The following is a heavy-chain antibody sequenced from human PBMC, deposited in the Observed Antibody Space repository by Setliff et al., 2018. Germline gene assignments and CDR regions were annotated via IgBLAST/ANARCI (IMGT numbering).Heavy chain of an antibody. Sequence: PSETLSLTCAVSGYSISSDSYWGWIRQPAGKGLEWIGHIYIGGSTYYNPSLKSRVSISVDTSKNQFSLKLSSVTAADTAVYYCARESRYYYDNLGTLDYWGQGTLVTVSS. V-gene: IGHV4-38-2*02. D-gene: IGHD3-22*01. J-gene: IGHJ4*02. CDR1: GYSISSDSY. CDR3: ARESRYYYDNLGTLDY. CDR2: IYIGGST.